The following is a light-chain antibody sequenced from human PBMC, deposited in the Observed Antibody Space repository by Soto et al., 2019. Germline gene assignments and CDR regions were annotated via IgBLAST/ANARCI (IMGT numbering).Light chain of an antibody. J-gene: IGKJ5*01. CDR2: KVS. Sequence: EVVLTQSPLSLPVTLGQPASISCRSSQSLLHSDGSTYLNWFQQRPGQSPRRLIYKVSNRDPGVPDRFSGSGSGTDFTLKISRVEAEDVGVYYCMQGAHWPITFGQGTRLEIK. CDR1: QSLLHSDGSTY. CDR3: MQGAHWPIT. V-gene: IGKV2-30*02.